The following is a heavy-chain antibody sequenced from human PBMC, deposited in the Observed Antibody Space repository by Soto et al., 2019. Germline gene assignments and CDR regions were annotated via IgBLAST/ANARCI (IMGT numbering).Heavy chain of an antibody. J-gene: IGHJ6*02. CDR2: IYPGDSDT. D-gene: IGHD3-10*01. CDR1: GYSFTSYW. Sequence: GESLKISCKGSGYSFTSYWIGWVRQMPGKGLEWMGIIYPGDSDTRYSPSFQGQVTISADKSISTAYLQWSSLKASDTAMYYWARHRGSGSRFYYYYYGMDVWGQGTTVTVSS. CDR3: ARHRGSGSRFYYYYYGMDV. V-gene: IGHV5-51*01.